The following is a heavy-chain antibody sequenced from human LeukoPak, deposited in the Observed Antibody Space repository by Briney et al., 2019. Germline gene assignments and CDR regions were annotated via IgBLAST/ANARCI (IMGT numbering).Heavy chain of an antibody. CDR3: AKIFGLAPTYHDY. CDR1: GFNFSSHA. CDR2: ISGSGGST. Sequence: GGSLRLSCAASGFNFSSHAMSCVRQAPGNGPAWVSAISGSGGSTYYADSVKGRFTISRDNSKNTLYLQMNSLRAEDTAVYYCAKIFGLAPTYHDYWGQGTLVTVSS. J-gene: IGHJ4*02. V-gene: IGHV3-23*01. D-gene: IGHD2-2*01.